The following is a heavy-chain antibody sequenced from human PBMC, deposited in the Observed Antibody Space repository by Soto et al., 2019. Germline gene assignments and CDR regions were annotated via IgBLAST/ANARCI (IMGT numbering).Heavy chain of an antibody. CDR3: ARPDPYYDFWSAPPVSRYYYGMDV. V-gene: IGHV1-69*13. D-gene: IGHD3-3*01. CDR1: GGTFSSYA. Sequence: GASVKVSCKASGGTFSSYAISWVRQAPGQGLEWMEGIIPIFGTANYAQKFQGRVTITADESTSTAYMELSSLRSEDTAVYYCARPDPYYDFWSAPPVSRYYYGMDVWGQGTTVTVSS. J-gene: IGHJ6*02. CDR2: IIPIFGTA.